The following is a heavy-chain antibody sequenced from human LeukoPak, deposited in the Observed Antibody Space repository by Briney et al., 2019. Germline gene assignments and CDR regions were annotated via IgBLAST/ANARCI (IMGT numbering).Heavy chain of an antibody. CDR3: AKARESYHSFNAFDI. J-gene: IGHJ3*02. D-gene: IGHD1-26*01. Sequence: GGSVRLLCGAWGFPFRSYAVQGVSHARGRGRVGVAVISYGGSNKYYADSVKGRFTIYRDNYKDTLYVEMNSLSGEDTAEYYCAKARESYHSFNAFDIWGQGTMVTVSS. V-gene: IGHV3-30-3*01. CDR1: GFPFRSYA. CDR2: ISYGGSNK.